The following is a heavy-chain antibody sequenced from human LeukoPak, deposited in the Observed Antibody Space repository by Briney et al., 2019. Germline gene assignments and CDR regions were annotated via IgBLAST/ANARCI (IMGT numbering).Heavy chain of an antibody. CDR2: IYYSGST. CDR1: GGSISSSSYY. D-gene: IGHD1/OR15-1a*01. CDR3: ARQPKRTEQQQVT. J-gene: IGHJ4*02. V-gene: IGHV4-39*01. Sequence: SETLSLTCTVSGGSISSSSYYWGWIRQPPGKGLEWIGSIYYSGSTYYNPSLKSRVTISVDTSMNQFSLRLSSVTAADTAVYYCARQPKRTEQQQVTWGQGTLVTVSS.